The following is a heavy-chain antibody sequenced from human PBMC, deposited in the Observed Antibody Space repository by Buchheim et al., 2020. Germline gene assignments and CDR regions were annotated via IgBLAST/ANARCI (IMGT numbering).Heavy chain of an antibody. D-gene: IGHD3-22*01. CDR3: ARTSVGAYDSSGYYYCYFDY. CDR2: IYYSGST. J-gene: IGHJ4*02. CDR1: GGSISSYY. V-gene: IGHV4-59*01. Sequence: QVQLQESGPGLVKPSETLSLTCTVSGGSISSYYWSWIRQPPGKGLEWIGYIYYSGSTNYNPSLKSRVTISVDTSKNQFSLKLSSVTAADTAVYYCARTSVGAYDSSGYYYCYFDYWGQGTL.